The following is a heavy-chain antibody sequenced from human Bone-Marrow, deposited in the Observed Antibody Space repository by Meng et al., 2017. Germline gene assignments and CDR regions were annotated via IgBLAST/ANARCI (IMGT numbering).Heavy chain of an antibody. CDR3: ARDGGYSYGSFYYYYGMDV. V-gene: IGHV3-7*01. Sequence: GESLKISCAASGFTFSSYWMSWVRQAPGKGLEWVANIKQDGSEKYDVDSVKGRFTISRDNSKNTLYLQMNSLRAEDTAVYYCARDGGYSYGSFYYYYGMDVWGQGNTV. CDR2: IKQDGSEK. CDR1: GFTFSSYW. J-gene: IGHJ6*01. D-gene: IGHD5-18*01.